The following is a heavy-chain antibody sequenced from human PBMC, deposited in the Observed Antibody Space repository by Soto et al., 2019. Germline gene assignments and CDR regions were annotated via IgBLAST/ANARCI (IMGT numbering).Heavy chain of an antibody. CDR1: GFTFSSYA. J-gene: IGHJ4*02. D-gene: IGHD5-12*01. CDR3: AKDSGYDYVPSFDY. Sequence: GVSLRLSCAASGFTFSSYAMSWVRQAPGKGLEWVSAISGSGGSTYYADSVKGRFTISRDNSKNTLYLQMNSLRAEDTAVYYCAKDSGYDYVPSFDYWGQGTLVTVSS. CDR2: ISGSGGST. V-gene: IGHV3-23*01.